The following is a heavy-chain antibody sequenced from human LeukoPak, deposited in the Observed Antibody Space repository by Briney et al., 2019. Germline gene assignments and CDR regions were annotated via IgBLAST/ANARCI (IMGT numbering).Heavy chain of an antibody. CDR3: AKDFRWSQDY. V-gene: IGHV3-30*02. Sequence: GGSLRLSCAASGFTFKSYGMHWVRQAPGKGLEGVAHIRFDESDKYYSDSVKGRFTISRDNSKNTLYLQMNSLRGEDTAVYYCAKDFRWSQDYWGQGTLVTVSS. D-gene: IGHD4-23*01. CDR2: IRFDESDK. J-gene: IGHJ4*02. CDR1: GFTFKSYG.